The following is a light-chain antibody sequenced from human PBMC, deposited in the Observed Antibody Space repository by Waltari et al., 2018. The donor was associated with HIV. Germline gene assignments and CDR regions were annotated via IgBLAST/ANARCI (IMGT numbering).Light chain of an antibody. J-gene: IGLJ3*02. CDR2: EVS. V-gene: IGLV2-23*02. Sequence: QSALTQPASVSGSPGQSITISCTAPSSDVWSYNLFSWYQQHPGKAPKLMSYEVSKRPSGVSNRFSGSKSGNTASLTISGLQAEDEADYYCCSYAGSRRVFGGGTKLTVL. CDR3: CSYAGSRRV. CDR1: SSDVWSYNL.